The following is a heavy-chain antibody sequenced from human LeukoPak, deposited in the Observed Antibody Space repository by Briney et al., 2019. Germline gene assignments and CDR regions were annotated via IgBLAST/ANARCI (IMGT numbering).Heavy chain of an antibody. CDR2: IKQDGSEK. D-gene: IGHD4-17*01. Sequence: GGSLRLSCAASGFSLSRYWMSWVRQAPGKGLEWVANIKQDGSEKYYVDSVKGRFTISRDNAKNSLYLQMNSLRAEDTAVYYCARVRTTVTTFDAFDIWGQGTMVTVSS. J-gene: IGHJ3*02. CDR1: GFSLSRYW. CDR3: ARVRTTVTTFDAFDI. V-gene: IGHV3-7*01.